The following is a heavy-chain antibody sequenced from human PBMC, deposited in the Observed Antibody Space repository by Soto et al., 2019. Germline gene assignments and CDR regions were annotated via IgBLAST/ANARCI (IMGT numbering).Heavy chain of an antibody. Sequence: SETLSLTCTVSGGSISSYYWSWIRQPPGKGLEWIGYIYYSGSTNYNPSLKSRVTISVDTSKNQFSLKLSSVTAADTAVYYCARHALGGVLNYYYYMDVWGKGTTVTVSS. CDR1: GGSISSYY. J-gene: IGHJ6*03. V-gene: IGHV4-59*08. D-gene: IGHD3-16*01. CDR3: ARHALGGVLNYYYYMDV. CDR2: IYYSGST.